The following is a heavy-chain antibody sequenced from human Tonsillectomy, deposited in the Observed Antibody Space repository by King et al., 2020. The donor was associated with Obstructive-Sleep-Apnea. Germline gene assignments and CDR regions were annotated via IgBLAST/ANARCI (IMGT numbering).Heavy chain of an antibody. Sequence: QLVQSGGGVVQPGRSLRLSCAASGFTFSSYGMHWVLQAPGKGLAGVAVISYEGSNKYYSDYVKGRFTISRDNSKNTLYLQMNSLRAEDTAVYYCAKDGSRYYYDSSGYFDYWGQGTLVTVSS. J-gene: IGHJ4*02. CDR1: GFTFSSYG. D-gene: IGHD3-22*01. CDR2: ISYEGSNK. V-gene: IGHV3-30*18. CDR3: AKDGSRYYYDSSGYFDY.